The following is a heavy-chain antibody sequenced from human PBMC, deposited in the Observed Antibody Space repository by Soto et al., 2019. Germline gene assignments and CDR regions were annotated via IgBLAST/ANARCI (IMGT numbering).Heavy chain of an antibody. V-gene: IGHV1-69*13. D-gene: IGHD6-13*01. CDR1: GGTFSSYA. CDR2: IIPIFGTA. J-gene: IGHJ4*02. CDR3: ARDSRVFWYGPHPKGYFDY. Sequence: SVKVSCKASGGTFSSYAISWVRQAPGQGLEWMGGIIPIFGTANYAQKFQGRVTITADESTSTAYMELSSLRSEDTAVYYCARDSRVFWYGPHPKGYFDYWGQGTLVTVSS.